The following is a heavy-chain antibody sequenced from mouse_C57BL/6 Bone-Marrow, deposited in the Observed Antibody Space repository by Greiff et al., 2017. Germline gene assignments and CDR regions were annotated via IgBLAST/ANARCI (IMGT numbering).Heavy chain of an antibody. Sequence: QLVESGGDLVKPGGSLKLSCAASGFTFSSYGMSWVRQTPDKRLEWVATISSGGSYTYYPDSVKGRFTISRDNAKNTLYLQMSSLKSEDTAMYYCARHEDYWGQGTTLTVSS. CDR3: ARHEDY. V-gene: IGHV5-6*01. CDR1: GFTFSSYG. CDR2: ISSGGSYT. J-gene: IGHJ2*01.